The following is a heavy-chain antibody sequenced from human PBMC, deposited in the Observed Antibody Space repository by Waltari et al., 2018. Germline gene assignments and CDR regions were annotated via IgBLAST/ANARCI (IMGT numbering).Heavy chain of an antibody. J-gene: IGHJ4*02. D-gene: IGHD4-17*01. Sequence: EVQLVESGGGLVQPGGSLRLSCAASGFTFSSYAMSWVRQGPGKGLEWVSVSSGSGGSTSYADSVKGRCTTSRDNSKNTLYLQMTSLRAEDTAVYYCAKGRGTPYGDYLGYWGQGTLVTVSS. CDR3: AKGRGTPYGDYLGY. CDR1: GFTFSSYA. V-gene: IGHV3-23*04. CDR2: SSGSGGST.